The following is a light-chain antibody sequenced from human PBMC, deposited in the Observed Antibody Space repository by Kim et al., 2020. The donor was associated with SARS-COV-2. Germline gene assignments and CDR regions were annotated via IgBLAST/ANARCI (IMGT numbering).Light chain of an antibody. J-gene: IGKJ1*01. CDR2: GAS. CDR1: QSSSSY. CDR3: QHHNNLWT. V-gene: IGKV3-11*01. Sequence: SSSPEKRSTLSWKSKQSSSSYLAWYQQKPGQAPRLLIYGASRRAIGIPPRFSGSGSGTDFTLTISSLEPEDFAVYYCQHHNNLWTFGQGTKVDIK.